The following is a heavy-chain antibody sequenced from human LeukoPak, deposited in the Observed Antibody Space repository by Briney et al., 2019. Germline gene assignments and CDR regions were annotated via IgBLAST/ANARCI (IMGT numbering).Heavy chain of an antibody. D-gene: IGHD6-19*01. CDR2: IHYSGST. CDR3: ARHGAPRSAWDASYYFAS. Sequence: PSETLSLTCTVSGSSIRSSSYHWGWVRQPPGKGLEWIGNIHYSGSTSYNPSLKSRVTLSVDTSKNQFSLKLNSVTAADTAVYHCARHGAPRSAWDASYYFASWGQGTLVTASS. CDR1: GSSIRSSSYH. J-gene: IGHJ4*02. V-gene: IGHV4-39*01.